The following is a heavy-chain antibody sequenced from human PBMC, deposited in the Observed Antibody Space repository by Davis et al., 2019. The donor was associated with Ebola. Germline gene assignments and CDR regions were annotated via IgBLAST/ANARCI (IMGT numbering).Heavy chain of an antibody. Sequence: PGGSLRLSCAASGFAFSNYELNWVRQAPGKGLEWLSYIDGSGDTVYYAESVRGRFTISRDNAKNSLYMEMNSLRVEDTAVYYCGGYYWGQGTLVTVSS. CDR2: IDGSGDTV. CDR1: GFAFSNYE. CDR3: GGYY. V-gene: IGHV3-48*03. D-gene: IGHD3-16*01. J-gene: IGHJ4*02.